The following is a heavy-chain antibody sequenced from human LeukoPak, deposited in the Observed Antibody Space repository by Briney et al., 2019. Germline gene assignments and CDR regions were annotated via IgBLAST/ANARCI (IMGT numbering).Heavy chain of an antibody. CDR1: GFTFNSYA. CDR3: AKKLTTVTTSYFDY. D-gene: IGHD4-17*01. CDR2: VSGSGGTT. Sequence: PGGSLRLSCATAGFTFNSYAMSWVRQAPGRGLEWVSVVSGSGGTTYYGDSVKGRFTISRDNSKNTLYLQMNSLRAEDTAVYYCAKKLTTVTTSYFDYWGQGTLVTVSS. J-gene: IGHJ4*02. V-gene: IGHV3-23*01.